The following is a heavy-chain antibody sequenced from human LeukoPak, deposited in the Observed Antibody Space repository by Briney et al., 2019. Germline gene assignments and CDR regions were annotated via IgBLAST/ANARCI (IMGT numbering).Heavy chain of an antibody. CDR2: IRYDGSNK. CDR1: GFTFSSYG. V-gene: IGHV3-30*02. D-gene: IGHD6-13*01. J-gene: IGHJ6*03. Sequence: PGRSLRLSCAASGFTFSSYGMHWVRQAPGKGLEWVAFIRYDGSNKYYADSVKGRFTISRDNSKNTLYLQMNSLRAEDTAVYYCAKTLAAAGYRYYYYYYMDVWGKGTTVTVSS. CDR3: AKTLAAAGYRYYYYYYMDV.